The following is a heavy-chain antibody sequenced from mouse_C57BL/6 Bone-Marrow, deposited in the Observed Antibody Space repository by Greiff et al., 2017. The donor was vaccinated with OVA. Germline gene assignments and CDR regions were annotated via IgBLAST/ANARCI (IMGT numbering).Heavy chain of an antibody. CDR3: ARDYYGSSTYAMDY. V-gene: IGHV1-50*01. CDR2: IDPSDSYT. J-gene: IGHJ4*01. Sequence: QVQLQQPGAELVKPGASAKLSCKASGYTFTSYWMQWVKQRPGQGLEWIGEIDPSDSYTNYNQKFKGKATLTVDTSSSTAYMQLSSLTSEDSAVYYCARDYYGSSTYAMDYWGQGTSVTVSS. D-gene: IGHD1-1*01. CDR1: GYTFTSYW.